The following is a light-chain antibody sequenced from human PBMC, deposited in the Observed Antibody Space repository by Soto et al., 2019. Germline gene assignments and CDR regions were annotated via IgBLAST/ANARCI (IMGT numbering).Light chain of an antibody. CDR2: DVT. Sequence: QSALTQPRSVSGSPGQSVTISCTGTRNDVGGYNYVSWYQQHPGKAPKLIIYDVTKRPSGVPDRFSGSKSGSTASLTISGLQAEDEADYYCCSYAGSYIFVFGTGTQVTVL. V-gene: IGLV2-11*01. CDR1: RNDVGGYNY. J-gene: IGLJ1*01. CDR3: CSYAGSYIFV.